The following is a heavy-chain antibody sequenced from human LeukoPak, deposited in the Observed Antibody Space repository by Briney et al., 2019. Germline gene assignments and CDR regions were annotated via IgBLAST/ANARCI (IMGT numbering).Heavy chain of an antibody. CDR1: GGPITGSSYY. Sequence: SETLSLTCTVSGGPITGSSYYWGWIRQPPGKGLEWIGSMYYSGSTYYNPSLKSRLTISVDTSKNQFSLKLTSVTAADTAVYYCARQYYDNTGYYYFDYWGQGTLVTVSS. CDR2: MYYSGST. CDR3: ARQYYDNTGYYYFDY. J-gene: IGHJ4*02. V-gene: IGHV4-39*01. D-gene: IGHD3-22*01.